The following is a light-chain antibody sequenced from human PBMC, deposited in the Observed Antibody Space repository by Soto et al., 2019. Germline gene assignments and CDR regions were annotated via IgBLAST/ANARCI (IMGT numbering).Light chain of an antibody. CDR2: AAS. Sequence: DIQMTQSTSYLSASVGDRVTITCWASQGIIDYLAWYQQRPGKPPRLLIYAASTLQSGVPSRFSGSGAGTDFTLTISSLQPEDVATYYCQKYNSAPRTFGQGTKVEIK. CDR3: QKYNSAPRT. V-gene: IGKV1-27*01. CDR1: QGIIDY. J-gene: IGKJ1*01.